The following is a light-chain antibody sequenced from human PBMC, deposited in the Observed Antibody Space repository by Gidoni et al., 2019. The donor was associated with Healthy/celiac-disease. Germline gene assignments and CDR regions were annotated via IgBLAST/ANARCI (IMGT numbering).Light chain of an antibody. J-gene: IGLJ3*02. CDR2: DDS. CDR3: QVWDSSSDHWV. V-gene: IGLV3-21*04. CDR1: NIGSKS. Sequence: YRLTLPPSVSVAPGKTARITCGGNNIGSKSVHWYQQKPGQAPVLVIYDDSDRPSGITERFSGSNSGNTATLTISRVEAGDEADYYCQVWDSSSDHWVFGGGTKLTVL.